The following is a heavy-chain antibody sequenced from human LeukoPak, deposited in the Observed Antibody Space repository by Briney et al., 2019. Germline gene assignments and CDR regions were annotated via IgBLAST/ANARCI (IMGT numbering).Heavy chain of an antibody. Sequence: GGSLRLSCAASGFTFDDYAMHWVRQAPGKGLEWVSGISWNSGSIGYADSVKGRFTISRDNAKNYTALYYCAKDGAIGSSWIRYSYYYGMDVWGQGTTVTVSS. J-gene: IGHJ6*02. CDR1: GFTFDDYA. D-gene: IGHD6-13*01. CDR2: ISWNSGSI. V-gene: IGHV3-9*01. CDR3: YSYYYGMDV.